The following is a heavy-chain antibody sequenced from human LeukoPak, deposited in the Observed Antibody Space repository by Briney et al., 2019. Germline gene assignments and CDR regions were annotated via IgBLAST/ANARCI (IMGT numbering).Heavy chain of an antibody. CDR1: GFTFSSYG. V-gene: IGHV3-30*18. D-gene: IGHD3-10*01. CDR2: ISYDGSNK. CDR3: AKDRIPLLMGAGFDY. J-gene: IGHJ4*02. Sequence: GGSLRASCAAPGFTFSSYGMHWVRQAPGKGLPWVAVISYDGSNKYYADSVKGRFTISRDNSKNTLYLQMNSLRAEDTAVYYCAKDRIPLLMGAGFDYWGQGTLVTVSS.